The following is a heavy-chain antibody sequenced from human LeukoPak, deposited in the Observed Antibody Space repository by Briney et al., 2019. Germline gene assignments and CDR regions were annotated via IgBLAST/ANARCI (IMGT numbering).Heavy chain of an antibody. CDR3: ARRPSNLVAFDI. CDR1: GGSISSYY. CDR2: IYYSGST. J-gene: IGHJ3*02. V-gene: IGHV4-59*08. Sequence: SETLSLTCTVSGGSISSYYWSWIRQPPGKGLEWIGYIYYSGSTNYNPSLKSRVTISVDTSNNQFSLRLSSVTAADTAVYYCARRPSNLVAFDIWGQGTVVTVSS. D-gene: IGHD4/OR15-4a*01.